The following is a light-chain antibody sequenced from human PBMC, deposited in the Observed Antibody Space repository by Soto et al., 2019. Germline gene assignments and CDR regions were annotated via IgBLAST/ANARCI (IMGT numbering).Light chain of an antibody. CDR3: LQDYNYPLT. V-gene: IGKV3-15*01. Sequence: EIVMTQSPATLSVSPGESATLSCRASQSVSNNLTWYQQKPGQPPRLLIYGASTRATGVPGRFSGSGSGTEFTLTISSLQPEDFATYYCLQDYNYPLTFGGGTKVEIK. J-gene: IGKJ4*01. CDR1: QSVSNN. CDR2: GAS.